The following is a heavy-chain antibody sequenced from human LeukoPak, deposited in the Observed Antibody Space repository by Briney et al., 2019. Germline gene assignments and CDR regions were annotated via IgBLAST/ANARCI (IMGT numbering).Heavy chain of an antibody. CDR1: GFTVSNDY. CDR2: IYGGGST. Sequence: GGSLRLSCAVSGFTVSNDYMSWVRQAPGKGLEWVSVIYGGGSTYYAASVRGRFTISRDNFENTLFLQMDNLRAEDTAVYYCTRLLPSSHHFFDSWGQGTLVAVSS. V-gene: IGHV3-53*01. D-gene: IGHD6-6*01. CDR3: TRLLPSSHHFFDS. J-gene: IGHJ4*02.